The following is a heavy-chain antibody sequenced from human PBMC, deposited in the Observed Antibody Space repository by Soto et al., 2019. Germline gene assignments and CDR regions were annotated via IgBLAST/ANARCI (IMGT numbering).Heavy chain of an antibody. CDR1: GFSLTTSGVG. V-gene: IGHV2-5*02. D-gene: IGHD5-18*01. Sequence: SGPTLVNPTQTLTLTCTFSGFSLTTSGVGVGWIRQPPGKALEWLGIIYWDDDKRYRPSLKSRLTITKDTSKNQLVLTMTNMDPVDTATYYCAHLPWKQLWPRAPVVYWGQGTPVTVSS. CDR3: AHLPWKQLWPRAPVVY. J-gene: IGHJ4*02. CDR2: IYWDDDK.